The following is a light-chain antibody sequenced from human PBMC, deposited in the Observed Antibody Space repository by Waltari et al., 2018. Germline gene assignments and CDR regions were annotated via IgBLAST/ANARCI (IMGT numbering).Light chain of an antibody. CDR2: WAS. CDR1: QSVLHSSNNKNY. Sequence: DIVMTQSPDSLDVSLGERAAINCKSRQSVLHSSNNKNYLAWFQQKPGQPPKLLIYWASTRESGIPDRFSGSGSGTDFTLTISSLQAEDVAVYYCQQYYSSPRTFGQGTKVEIK. J-gene: IGKJ1*01. CDR3: QQYYSSPRT. V-gene: IGKV4-1*01.